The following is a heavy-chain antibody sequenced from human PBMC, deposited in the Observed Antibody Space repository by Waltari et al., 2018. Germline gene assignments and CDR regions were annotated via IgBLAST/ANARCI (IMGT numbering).Heavy chain of an antibody. J-gene: IGHJ6*02. CDR1: GGTFSSYA. D-gene: IGHD1-20*01. V-gene: IGHV1-69*15. Sequence: QVQLVQSGAEVKKPGSSVKVSCKASGGTFSSYAIRWVRQAPGQGLEWMGRIIPIFGTANYAQKFQGRVTITADESTSTAYMELSSLRSEDTAVYYCARDRITGIDTRPYYYYGMDVWGQGTTVTVSS. CDR3: ARDRITGIDTRPYYYYGMDV. CDR2: IIPIFGTA.